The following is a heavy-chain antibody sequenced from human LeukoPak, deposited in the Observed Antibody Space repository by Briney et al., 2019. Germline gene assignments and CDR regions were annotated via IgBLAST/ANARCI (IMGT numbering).Heavy chain of an antibody. V-gene: IGHV4-4*07. CDR2: IYTSGNT. D-gene: IGHD2-15*01. CDR3: ARGICSGGSCSAPGSFDY. CDR1: GGSISGYY. J-gene: IGHJ4*02. Sequence: PSETLSLTCTVSGGSISGYYWSWIRQPAGKGLEWIGRIYTSGNTNYNPSLKSRVTMSVDTSKNQFSLRLSSVTAADTAIYYCARGICSGGSCSAPGSFDYWGQGTLVTVSS.